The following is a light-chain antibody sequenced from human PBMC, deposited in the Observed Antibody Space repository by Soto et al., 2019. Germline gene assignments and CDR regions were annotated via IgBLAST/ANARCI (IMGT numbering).Light chain of an antibody. J-gene: IGLJ7*01. CDR1: SSDVGGYNY. CDR2: EVS. Sequence: QSALTQPASVSGSPGQSITISCTGTSSDVGGYNYVSWYQQHPGKAPKLMIYEVSNRPSGVSNRFSGSKSGNTASLTISGLQAEDEADYYCISFTSINTWVFGGGTQLPVL. V-gene: IGLV2-14*01. CDR3: ISFTSINTWV.